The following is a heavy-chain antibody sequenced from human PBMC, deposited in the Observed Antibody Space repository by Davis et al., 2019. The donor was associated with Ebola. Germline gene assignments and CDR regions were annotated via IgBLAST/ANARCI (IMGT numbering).Heavy chain of an antibody. CDR2: MFYRRTT. CDR1: GGSINNYY. J-gene: IGHJ4*02. V-gene: IGHV4-59*01. CDR3: ARVSFIAVVMIDY. D-gene: IGHD3-22*01. Sequence: MPSETLSLTCTVSGGSINNYYWTWIRQPPGKGLEWIGHMFYRRTTNYNPSLKSRVTISVDTSRSQFSLRLNSVTTADTAVYYCARVSFIAVVMIDYWGQGTLVTVSS.